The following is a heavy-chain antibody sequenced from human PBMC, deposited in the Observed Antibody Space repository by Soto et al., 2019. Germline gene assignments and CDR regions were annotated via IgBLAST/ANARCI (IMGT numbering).Heavy chain of an antibody. CDR2: IYYTGST. CDR1: VGPVSSGSYY. CDR3: EREKVAGTGYYYGMDV. V-gene: IGHV4-61*01. Sequence: PAQNPSPTCTVSVGPVSSGSYYWSWIRQPPGKGLEWIGYIYYTGSTNYNPSLKSRVTISVDTPKRQFSLKLSSVTAADTAVYYCEREKVAGTGYYYGMDVWGQGTTVTVSS. J-gene: IGHJ6*01. D-gene: IGHD6-19*01.